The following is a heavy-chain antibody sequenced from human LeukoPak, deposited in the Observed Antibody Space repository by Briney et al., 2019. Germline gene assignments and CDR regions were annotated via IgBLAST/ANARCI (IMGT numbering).Heavy chain of an antibody. J-gene: IGHJ4*02. Sequence: GGSLRLSCAASGFTFSSYSMNWVRQAPGKGLEWVSSYSTSSSHIYYADSVKGRFTISRDNAKNSLYLQMNSLRAEDTAVYYCARAGWLSIDYWGQGTLVTVSS. V-gene: IGHV3-21*01. CDR1: GFTFSSYS. CDR2: YSTSSSHI. CDR3: ARAGWLSIDY. D-gene: IGHD3-22*01.